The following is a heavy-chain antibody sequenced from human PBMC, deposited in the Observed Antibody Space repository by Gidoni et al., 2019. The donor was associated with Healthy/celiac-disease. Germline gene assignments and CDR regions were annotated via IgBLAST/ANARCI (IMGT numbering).Heavy chain of an antibody. CDR3: AKDQRVSYYDFWSGYSHGGYFDY. J-gene: IGHJ4*02. D-gene: IGHD3-3*01. CDR1: GFTFSSYA. V-gene: IGHV3-23*01. CDR2: ISGSGGST. Sequence: EVQLLESGGGLVQPGGSLRLSCAASGFTFSSYAMRWVRQAPGKGLEWVSAISGSGGSTYYADSVKGRFTISRDNSKNTLYLQMNSLRAEDTAVYYCAKDQRVSYYDFWSGYSHGGYFDYWGQGTLVTVSS.